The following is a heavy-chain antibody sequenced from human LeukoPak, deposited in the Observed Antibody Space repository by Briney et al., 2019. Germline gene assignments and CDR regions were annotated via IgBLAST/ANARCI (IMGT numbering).Heavy chain of an antibody. CDR3: AKDSRVVTDTPGDY. J-gene: IGHJ4*02. Sequence: GESLRLSCAASGFTFSSYVMTWVRQPPRKGLDWVSSLSVGGGVAYYADAVKGRFHISRDNSKNTLFLQMNSLRAEDTAVYYCAKDSRVVTDTPGDYWGQGTLVTVSS. D-gene: IGHD4-23*01. V-gene: IGHV3-23*01. CDR1: GFTFSSYV. CDR2: LSVGGGVA.